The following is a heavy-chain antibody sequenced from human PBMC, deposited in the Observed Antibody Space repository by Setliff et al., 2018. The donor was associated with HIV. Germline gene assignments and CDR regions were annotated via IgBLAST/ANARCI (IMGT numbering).Heavy chain of an antibody. CDR3: ARDPGYKSSWYGAFDI. CDR2: INPNSGGT. D-gene: IGHD6-13*01. CDR1: GDAFTDYY. J-gene: IGHJ3*02. V-gene: IGHV1-2*02. Sequence: ASVKVSCKASGDAFTDYYIHRVRQAPGQGLEWMGWINPNSGGTNYAQKFQGRVTMTRDTSISTAFMDLSRLRSDDTAVYYCARDPGYKSSWYGAFDIWGQGTMVTVSS.